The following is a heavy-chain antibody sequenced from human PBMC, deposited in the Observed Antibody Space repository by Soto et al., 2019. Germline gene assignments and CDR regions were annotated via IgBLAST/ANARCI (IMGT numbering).Heavy chain of an antibody. Sequence: ASVKVSCKASGGTFSSYAITWVRQAPGQGLEWMGRIIPILGIENYAQMFQDRVTITADKSTSTVYMELSSLRSEDTAVYYCARDRSSDPNYYYMDVWGKGTTVTVSS. V-gene: IGHV1-69*04. CDR1: GGTFSSYA. CDR2: IIPILGIE. J-gene: IGHJ6*03. D-gene: IGHD6-19*01. CDR3: ARDRSSDPNYYYMDV.